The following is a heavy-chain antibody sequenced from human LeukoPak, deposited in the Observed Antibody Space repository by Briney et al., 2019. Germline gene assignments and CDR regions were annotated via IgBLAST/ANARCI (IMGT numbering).Heavy chain of an antibody. CDR3: ARVFGVVSVNVDY. V-gene: IGHV1-69*05. Sequence: ASVKVSCKASGGTFSSYAISWVRQAPGQGLEWMGGIIPIFGTANYAQKFQGRVTITTDESTSTAYMELSRLRSDDTAVYYCARVFGVVSVNVDYWGQGTLVTVSS. D-gene: IGHD3-3*01. CDR1: GGTFSSYA. J-gene: IGHJ4*02. CDR2: IIPIFGTA.